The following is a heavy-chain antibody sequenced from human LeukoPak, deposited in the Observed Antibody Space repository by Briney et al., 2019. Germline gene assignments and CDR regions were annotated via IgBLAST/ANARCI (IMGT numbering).Heavy chain of an antibody. D-gene: IGHD3-22*01. Sequence: KPSETLSLTCTVSGGSISSYYWSWIRQPPGKGLEWIGYIYYSGSTNYNPSLKSRVTISVDTSKNQFSLKLSSVTAADTAVYYCARAYVRSGYYYWFDPWGQGTLVTVSS. J-gene: IGHJ5*02. CDR1: GGSISSYY. V-gene: IGHV4-59*01. CDR2: IYYSGST. CDR3: ARAYVRSGYYYWFDP.